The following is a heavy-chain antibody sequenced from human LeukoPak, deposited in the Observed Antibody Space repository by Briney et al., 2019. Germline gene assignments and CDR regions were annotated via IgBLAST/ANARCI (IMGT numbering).Heavy chain of an antibody. V-gene: IGHV3-23*01. CDR3: AKDQSAAGHYYYMDV. D-gene: IGHD2-2*01. J-gene: IGHJ6*03. CDR1: GFTFSSHA. CDR2: ISGSGGST. Sequence: GGSLRLSCAASGFTFSSHAMSWVRQAPGKGLEWVSAISGSGGSTYYADSVKGRFTISRDNSKNTLYLQMNSLRAEDTAVYYCAKDQSAAGHYYYMDVWGKGTTVTVSS.